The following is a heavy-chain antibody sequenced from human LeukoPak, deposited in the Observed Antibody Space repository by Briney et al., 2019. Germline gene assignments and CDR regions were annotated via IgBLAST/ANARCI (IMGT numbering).Heavy chain of an antibody. V-gene: IGHV4-61*01. CDR3: ARDRVRRNSNPFFDY. Sequence: SETLSLTCTVSGGSVSSGTYYWSWIRQPPGKGLEWIGYIYYSGSTNYNPSLKSRVTISVDTSKNQFSLKLSSVTAADTAVYYCARDRVRRNSNPFFDYWGQGTLVTVSS. CDR1: GGSVSSGTYY. CDR2: IYYSGST. D-gene: IGHD4-11*01. J-gene: IGHJ4*02.